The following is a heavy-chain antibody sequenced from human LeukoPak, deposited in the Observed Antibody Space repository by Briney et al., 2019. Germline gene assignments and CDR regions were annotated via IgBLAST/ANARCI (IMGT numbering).Heavy chain of an antibody. V-gene: IGHV3-30*02. CDR1: GFIFKNYG. Sequence: HAGGSLRLSCAASGFIFKNYGMHWVRQAPGKGLEWVAFMQSDGSDKFFADSVKGRFTISRDNSKNTLYLQMNSLRAEDTTVYYCAKDGIPLTGDRPKPYYMDVWGKGTTVTVSS. CDR3: AKDGIPLTGDRPKPYYMDV. D-gene: IGHD7-27*01. J-gene: IGHJ6*03. CDR2: MQSDGSDK.